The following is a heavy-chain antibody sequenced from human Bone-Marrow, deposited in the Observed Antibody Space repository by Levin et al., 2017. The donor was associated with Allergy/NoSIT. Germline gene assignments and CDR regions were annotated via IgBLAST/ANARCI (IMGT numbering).Heavy chain of an antibody. J-gene: IGHJ4*02. CDR2: LYSGGNT. CDR3: ARDLSAGDYVFDY. D-gene: IGHD4-17*01. Sequence: HTGGSLRLSCAASGITVSYNYMNWVRQSPGKGLEWVSVLYSGGNTHYADSVKGRFTISRDNSKNTLYLQMDNLRAEDTAMYYCARDLSAGDYVFDYWGQGTLVSVSS. CDR1: GITVSYNY. V-gene: IGHV3-53*01.